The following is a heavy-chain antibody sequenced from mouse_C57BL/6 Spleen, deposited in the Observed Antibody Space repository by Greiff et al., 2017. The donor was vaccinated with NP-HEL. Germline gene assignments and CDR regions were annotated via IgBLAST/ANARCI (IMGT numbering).Heavy chain of an antibody. V-gene: IGHV1-39*01. Sequence: VHVKQSGPELVKPGASVKISCKASGYSFTDYNMNWVKQSNGKSLEWIGVINPNYGTTSYNQKFKGKATLTVDQSSSTAYMQLNSLTSEDSAVYYCARSFNWEDYAMDYWGQGTSVTVSS. D-gene: IGHD4-1*01. CDR2: INPNYGTT. J-gene: IGHJ4*01. CDR3: ARSFNWEDYAMDY. CDR1: GYSFTDYN.